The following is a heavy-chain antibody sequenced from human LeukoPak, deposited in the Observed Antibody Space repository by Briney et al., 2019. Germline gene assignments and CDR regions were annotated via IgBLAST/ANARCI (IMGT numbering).Heavy chain of an antibody. J-gene: IGHJ4*02. CDR1: GYTCTSYG. CDR2: ISAYNGNT. CDR3: ARDRLFGTSGHCYS. D-gene: IGHD2-21*02. V-gene: IGHV1-18*01. Sequence: GASVKVSSMASGYTCTSYGISCVRQAPGQGLEWMGWISAYNGNTNYAQKLQGRVTMTTDTSTSTAYMELRSLRSDDTAVYYCARDRLFGTSGHCYSWGQGTLVTVSS.